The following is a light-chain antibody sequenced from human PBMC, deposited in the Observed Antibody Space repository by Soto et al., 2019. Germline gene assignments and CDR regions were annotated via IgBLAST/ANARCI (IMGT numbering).Light chain of an antibody. Sequence: QMATSPATLSASIGERFTITCRASQSISSWLAWYQQKPGKAPKLLIYDASSLESGVPSRFSGSGSGTEFTLTISSLQPDDFATYYCQQYNSYSITFGQRTLLAV. J-gene: IGKJ5*01. V-gene: IGKV1-5*01. CDR2: DAS. CDR1: QSISSW. CDR3: QQYNSYSIT.